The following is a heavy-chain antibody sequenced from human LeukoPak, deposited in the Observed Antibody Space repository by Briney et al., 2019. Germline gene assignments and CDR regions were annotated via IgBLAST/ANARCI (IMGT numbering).Heavy chain of an antibody. J-gene: IGHJ4*02. Sequence: GGSLRLSCAASGFTFSRYGMHWVRQAPGKGLEWVAFIANDGSDSDKDYADSVKGRFTISRDNSKNTLYLQMNSLRTEDTAGYHCAKDSLVSSGWSTGWVFDYWGQGTLVTVPS. V-gene: IGHV3-30*02. CDR3: AKDSLVSSGWSTGWVFDY. D-gene: IGHD6-19*01. CDR2: IANDGSDSDK. CDR1: GFTFSRYG.